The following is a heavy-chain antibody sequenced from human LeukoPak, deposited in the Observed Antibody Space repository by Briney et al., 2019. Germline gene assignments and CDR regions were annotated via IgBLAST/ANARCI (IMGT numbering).Heavy chain of an antibody. CDR2: INHSGST. CDR1: GGSISSGSYY. J-gene: IGHJ5*02. D-gene: IGHD5-18*01. CDR3: ARVGDTAMANWFDP. Sequence: SETLSLTCTVSGGSISSGSYYWSWIRQPPGKGLEWIGEINHSGSTNYNPSLKSRVTISVDTSKNQFSLKLSSVTAADTAVYYCARVGDTAMANWFDPWGQGTLVTVSS. V-gene: IGHV4-39*07.